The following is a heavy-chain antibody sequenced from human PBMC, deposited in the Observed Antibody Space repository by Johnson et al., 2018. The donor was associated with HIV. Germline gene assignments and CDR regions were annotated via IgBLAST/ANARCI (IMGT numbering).Heavy chain of an antibody. CDR2: IRYDGSNK. V-gene: IGHV3-30*02. Sequence: QVQLVESGGGLVKPGGSLRLSCAASGFTFSDHYMSWIRQAPGKGLEWVAFIRYDGSNKYYADSMKGRFTISRDNSKNTLYMHMNSLRAEDTAVYYCARATRQWDAFDSWGQGTMVTVAS. J-gene: IGHJ3*02. D-gene: IGHD6-19*01. CDR1: GFTFSDHY. CDR3: ARATRQWDAFDS.